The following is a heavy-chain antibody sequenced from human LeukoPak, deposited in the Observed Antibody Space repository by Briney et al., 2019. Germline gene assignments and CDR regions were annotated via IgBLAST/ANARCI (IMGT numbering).Heavy chain of an antibody. CDR2: ISGSGGST. J-gene: IGHJ5*02. CDR3: AARHYLWFGELPP. V-gene: IGHV3-23*01. Sequence: PGGSLRLSCAASGFTFSSYAMSWVRQAPGKGLEWVSAISGSGGSTYYADSVKGRFTISRGNSKNTLYLQMNSLRAEDTAVYYCAARHYLWFGELPPWGQGTLVTVSS. CDR1: GFTFSSYA. D-gene: IGHD3-10*01.